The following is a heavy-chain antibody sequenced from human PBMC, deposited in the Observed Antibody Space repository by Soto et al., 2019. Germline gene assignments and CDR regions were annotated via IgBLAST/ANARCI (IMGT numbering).Heavy chain of an antibody. CDR2: MNPNSGNT. CDR1: GYTFTSYD. J-gene: IGHJ6*03. D-gene: IGHD6-13*01. Sequence: ASVKVSCKASGYTFTSYDINWVRQATGQGLEWMGWMNPNSGNTGYAQKFQGRVTMTRNTSISTAYMELSSLRSEDTAVYYCARVVGLVSSSRYSYYYYYYMDVWGKGTTVTVSS. CDR3: ARVVGLVSSSRYSYYYYYYMDV. V-gene: IGHV1-8*01.